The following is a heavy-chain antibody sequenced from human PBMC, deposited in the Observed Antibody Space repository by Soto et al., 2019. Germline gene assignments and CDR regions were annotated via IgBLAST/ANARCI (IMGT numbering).Heavy chain of an antibody. D-gene: IGHD3-16*01. CDR3: ARKEEDDHVWGKSPLD. Sequence: PGGSLRLFCAASGFTFHNYAMSWVRQAPGKGLEWVSSINGPGDDTYYADSVKGRFTISRDNSKNTLYLQMNSLRAEDTALYYCARKEEDDHVWGKSPLDWGQGTLVTVSS. CDR1: GFTFHNYA. J-gene: IGHJ4*03. V-gene: IGHV3-23*01. CDR2: INGPGDDT.